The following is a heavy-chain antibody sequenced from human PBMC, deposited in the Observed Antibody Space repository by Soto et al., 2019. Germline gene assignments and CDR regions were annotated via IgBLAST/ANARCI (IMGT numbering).Heavy chain of an antibody. D-gene: IGHD6-19*01. Sequence: SETLSLTCTVSGGSISSYYWSWIRQPPGKGLEWIGYIYYSGSTNYNPSLKSRVTISVDTSKNQFSLKLSSVTAADTAVYYCARRVGSGWPFDYWGQGTLVTVSS. V-gene: IGHV4-59*08. CDR3: ARRVGSGWPFDY. CDR1: GGSISSYY. CDR2: IYYSGST. J-gene: IGHJ4*02.